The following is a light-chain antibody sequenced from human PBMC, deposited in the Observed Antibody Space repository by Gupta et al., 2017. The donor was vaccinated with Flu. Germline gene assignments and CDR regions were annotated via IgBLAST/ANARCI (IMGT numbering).Light chain of an antibody. Sequence: QSALTQPASVSGSPGQSITISCTGTSSDVGSYNRVSWYQQPPGTAPKLMISEVSNRPSGVPDCFSGSKSANTASLTISGLQAEDEADYYCSSFTSSNTWVFGGGTKLTVL. CDR3: SSFTSSNTWV. CDR1: SSDVGSYNR. CDR2: EVS. J-gene: IGLJ3*02. V-gene: IGLV2-18*02.